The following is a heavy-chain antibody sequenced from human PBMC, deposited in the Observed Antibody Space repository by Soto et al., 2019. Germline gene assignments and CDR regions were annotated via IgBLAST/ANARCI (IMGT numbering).Heavy chain of an antibody. Sequence: QVQLVQSGAEVKKPGSSVKVSCTASGGTFSSYAISWVRQAPGQGLEWMGGIIPICGTANYAQKFQGRVTITADESTSTAYMELSSLRSEDTAVYYCASGRICGGDCYSTDYWGQGTLVTVSS. D-gene: IGHD2-21*02. CDR2: IIPICGTA. CDR3: ASGRICGGDCYSTDY. J-gene: IGHJ4*02. V-gene: IGHV1-69*01. CDR1: GGTFSSYA.